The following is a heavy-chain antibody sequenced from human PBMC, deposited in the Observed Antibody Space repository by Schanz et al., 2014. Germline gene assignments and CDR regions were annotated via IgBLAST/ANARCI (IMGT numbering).Heavy chain of an antibody. CDR2: ISSSSNYA. J-gene: IGHJ3*02. CDR3: ARDGAGRAPDAFDI. D-gene: IGHD1-26*01. Sequence: EVQLVESGGGVVQPGRSLRLSCAASGFTFSSYGMHWVRQAPGKGLEWVSYISSSSNYASYADPMKGRFTISRDNAKYSLYLQMNSLRAEDTAVYYCARDGAGRAPDAFDIWGQGTMVTVSS. CDR1: GFTFSSYG. V-gene: IGHV3-21*05.